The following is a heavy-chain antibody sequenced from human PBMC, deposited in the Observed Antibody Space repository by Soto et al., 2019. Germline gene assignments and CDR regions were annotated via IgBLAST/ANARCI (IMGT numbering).Heavy chain of an antibody. J-gene: IGHJ4*02. Sequence: QVQLQESGPGLVKPSETLSLTCTVSGGSISSYYWSWIRQPPGKGLEWIGYIYYSGSTNYNPSLKRRXSXSXXTSNNQFSLRRSSVTAADTAVYYCARGYGDYVLEYWGQGTLVPVSS. D-gene: IGHD4-17*01. CDR3: ARGYGDYVLEY. CDR1: GGSISSYY. CDR2: IYYSGST. V-gene: IGHV4-59*08.